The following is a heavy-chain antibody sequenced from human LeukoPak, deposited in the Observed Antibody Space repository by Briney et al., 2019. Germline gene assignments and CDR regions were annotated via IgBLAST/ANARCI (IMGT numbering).Heavy chain of an antibody. CDR3: ARGVSSRRLGIVFDP. V-gene: IGHV1-18*01. CDR1: GYTFTTYG. Sequence: ASVKVSCKASGYTFTTYGISWVRQAPGHGLEWMGWISTFNGHTNYAQSRQDRVTMTTDTSTSTVYMELSSLISDDTAVYYCARGVSSRRLGIVFDPWGQGTLVTVSS. J-gene: IGHJ5*02. D-gene: IGHD6-13*01. CDR2: ISTFNGHT.